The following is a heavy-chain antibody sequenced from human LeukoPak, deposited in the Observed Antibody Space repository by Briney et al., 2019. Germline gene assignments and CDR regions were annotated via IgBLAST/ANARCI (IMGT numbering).Heavy chain of an antibody. J-gene: IGHJ4*02. CDR2: IDYDSSHI. V-gene: IGHV3-21*01. D-gene: IGHD3-9*01. Sequence: GGSLRLSCAASGFTFSTSAMNWVRQVPGTGLEWVASIDYDSSHIYYAASVRGRFTISRDNARDSVYLQMDSLRVEDTAVYYCTRDPLRYLRVGHYDYWGQGTLVAVSS. CDR1: GFTFSTSA. CDR3: TRDPLRYLRVGHYDY.